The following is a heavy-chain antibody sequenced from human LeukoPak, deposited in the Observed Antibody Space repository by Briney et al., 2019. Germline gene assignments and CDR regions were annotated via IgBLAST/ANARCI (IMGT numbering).Heavy chain of an antibody. Sequence: GGSLRLSCAASGFTFSSYSMNWVRQAPGKGLEWVSYISSSGSIIYYADSVKGRFTISRDNAKNSVYLQMNSLRAEDTAVYYCAREYYYHDSSDGDWGQGTLVTVSS. V-gene: IGHV3-48*01. D-gene: IGHD3-22*01. CDR3: AREYYYHDSSDGD. CDR1: GFTFSSYS. J-gene: IGHJ4*02. CDR2: ISSSGSII.